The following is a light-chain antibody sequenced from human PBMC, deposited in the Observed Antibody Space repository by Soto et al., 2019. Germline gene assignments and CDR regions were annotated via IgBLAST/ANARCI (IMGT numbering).Light chain of an antibody. V-gene: IGKV1-39*01. J-gene: IGKJ1*01. Sequence: DIQMTQSPSSLSASVGDRVTITCRASQSISSYLNWYQQKPGKAPKLLIYDASNLETGVPSRFSGSGSGTDFTLTISSLQPEDFATYYCQQANSFPWTFGQGTKVDIK. CDR1: QSISSY. CDR3: QQANSFPWT. CDR2: DAS.